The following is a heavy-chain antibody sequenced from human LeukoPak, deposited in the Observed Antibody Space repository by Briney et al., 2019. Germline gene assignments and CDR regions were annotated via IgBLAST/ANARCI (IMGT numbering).Heavy chain of an antibody. V-gene: IGHV1-8*01. CDR1: GYTFTSYD. J-gene: IGHJ4*02. CDR2: VNPNNGNT. CDR3: AKDQTQYSSSWRHDPIDY. D-gene: IGHD6-13*01. Sequence: GASVKISCKASGYTFTSYDINWVRQATGQGLEWMGWVNPNNGNTGFAQNFQGRVTMTRDTSISTAYMELSSLRSEDTAVYYCAKDQTQYSSSWRHDPIDYWGQGTLVTVSS.